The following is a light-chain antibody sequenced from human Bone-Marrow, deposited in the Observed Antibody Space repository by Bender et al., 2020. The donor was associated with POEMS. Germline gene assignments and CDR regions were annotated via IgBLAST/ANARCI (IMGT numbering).Light chain of an antibody. CDR1: SSNIGSNS. Sequence: QSVLTQPPSASGTPGQSVIISCSGSSSNIGSNSVYWYRQLPGTAPRLVVYSNYQRPSGVPARFSGSKSGTSASLAISDIQSEDEGDYYCSSWDDSLSGWVFGGGTKLTVL. J-gene: IGLJ3*02. CDR3: SSWDDSLSGWV. V-gene: IGLV1-44*01. CDR2: SNY.